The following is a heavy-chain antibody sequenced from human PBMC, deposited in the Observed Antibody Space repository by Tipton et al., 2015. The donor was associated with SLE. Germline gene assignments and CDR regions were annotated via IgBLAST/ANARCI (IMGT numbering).Heavy chain of an antibody. D-gene: IGHD1-26*01. J-gene: IGHJ4*02. CDR1: GGSISSGGYY. V-gene: IGHV4-31*03. CDR3: ARHSRGRGGATPFDY. CDR2: IYYSGST. Sequence: LRLSCTVSGGSISSGGYYWSWIRRHPGKGLEWIGYIYYSGSTYYNPSLKSRVTISVDTSKNQFSLKLSSVTAADTAVYYCARHSRGRGGATPFDYWGQGTLVTVSS.